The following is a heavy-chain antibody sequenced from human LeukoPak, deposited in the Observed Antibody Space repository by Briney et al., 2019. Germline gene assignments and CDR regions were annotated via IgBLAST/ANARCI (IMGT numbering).Heavy chain of an antibody. Sequence: GGSLRLSCAASGFTFSSYAMSWVRQAPGKGLEWVTTISGSGDRIYYADSVKGRFTISRDNSKNTLYLQMNSLRAEDTAVYYCAKTRPLDSSSWSHGDYWGQGTLVTVSS. CDR1: GFTFSSYA. CDR2: ISGSGDRI. CDR3: AKTRPLDSSSWSHGDY. D-gene: IGHD6-13*01. J-gene: IGHJ4*02. V-gene: IGHV3-23*01.